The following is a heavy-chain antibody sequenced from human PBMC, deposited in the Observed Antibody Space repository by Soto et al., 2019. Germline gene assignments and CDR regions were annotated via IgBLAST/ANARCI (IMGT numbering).Heavy chain of an antibody. Sequence: TLSPTLNVSGGSISRGGYYSSWIRHQPGKGLEWIGYIYYSVSTYYNPSLKSRVTISVDTSKNQFSLKLSSVTAADTAVYYCARDLRQQLDFYGMDVWGQGLTVTVS. CDR1: GGSISRGGYY. J-gene: IGHJ6*02. CDR3: ARDLRQQLDFYGMDV. V-gene: IGHV4-31*02. CDR2: IYYSVST. D-gene: IGHD6-13*01.